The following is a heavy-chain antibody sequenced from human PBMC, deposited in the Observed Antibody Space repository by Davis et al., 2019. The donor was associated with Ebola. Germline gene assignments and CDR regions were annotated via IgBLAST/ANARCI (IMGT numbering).Heavy chain of an antibody. V-gene: IGHV3-15*01. Sequence: GGSLRLSCAASGLSFTNAWMSWVRQAPGKGLEWVGRIKSKTDGGTTDYGAFVKGRFTISREDSKKTLDLQMNSLKTEDTAVYYCTTLHRPHIVVVIAMVGYYYYYGMDVWGQGTTVTVSS. CDR3: TTLHRPHIVVVIAMVGYYYYYGMDV. J-gene: IGHJ6*02. CDR1: GLSFTNAW. CDR2: IKSKTDGGTT. D-gene: IGHD2-21*01.